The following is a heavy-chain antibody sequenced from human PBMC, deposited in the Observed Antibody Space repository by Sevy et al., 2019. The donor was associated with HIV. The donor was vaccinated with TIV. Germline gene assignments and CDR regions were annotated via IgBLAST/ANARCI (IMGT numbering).Heavy chain of an antibody. CDR2: IYYSGST. V-gene: IGHV4-30-4*01. CDR1: GGSISSGDYY. Sequence: SEILSLTCTVSGGSISSGDYYWSWIRQPPGKGLEWIGYIYYSGSTYYNPSLKSRVTISVDTSKNQFSLKLSSVTAADTAVYYCAREELKGTRKGRFDYWGQGTLVTVSS. J-gene: IGHJ4*02. D-gene: IGHD1-26*01. CDR3: AREELKGTRKGRFDY.